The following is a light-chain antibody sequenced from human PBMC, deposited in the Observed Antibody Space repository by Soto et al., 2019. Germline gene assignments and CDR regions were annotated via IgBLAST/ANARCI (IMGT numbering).Light chain of an antibody. CDR1: QTVTSGC. Sequence: EIVLTQSPDPLSWSPGQIATLSCRSSQTVTSGCLAWYQQKPGQAHRLLIDVVSTGATGIPERFSGSGSGRDFPLPLSRQEPEDFAVDFCQVYGRSSQKFCQGTRVEIK. J-gene: IGKJ1*01. CDR2: VVS. CDR3: QVYGRSSQK. V-gene: IGKV3-20*01.